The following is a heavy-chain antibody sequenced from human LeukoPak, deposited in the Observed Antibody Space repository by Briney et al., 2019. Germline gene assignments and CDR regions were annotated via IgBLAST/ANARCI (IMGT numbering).Heavy chain of an antibody. Sequence: ASVQVSCKASGGTFSSYALSWVRQAPGQGLEWVGGIIPIFGTANYAQKFQGRVTITADESTSTAYMELSSLRSEDTAVYYCARAPYYYDSSGYYAPSLSYFDYWGQGTLVTVSS. CDR2: IIPIFGTA. V-gene: IGHV1-69*13. J-gene: IGHJ4*02. CDR3: ARAPYYYDSSGYYAPSLSYFDY. CDR1: GGTFSSYA. D-gene: IGHD3-22*01.